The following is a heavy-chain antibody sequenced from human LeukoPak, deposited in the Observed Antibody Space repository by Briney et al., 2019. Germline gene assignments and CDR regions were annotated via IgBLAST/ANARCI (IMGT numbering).Heavy chain of an antibody. CDR1: GFTFSSYG. CDR3: AKDGHYYDSSGYSAEFGY. CDR2: ILYDGSNK. J-gene: IGHJ4*02. V-gene: IGHV3-30*18. Sequence: PGRSLRLSCAASGFTFSSYGMHWVRQAPGKGLEWVAVILYDGSNKYYADSVKGRFTISRDNSKNTLYLQMNSLRAEDTAVYYCAKDGHYYDSSGYSAEFGYWGQGTLVTVSS. D-gene: IGHD3-22*01.